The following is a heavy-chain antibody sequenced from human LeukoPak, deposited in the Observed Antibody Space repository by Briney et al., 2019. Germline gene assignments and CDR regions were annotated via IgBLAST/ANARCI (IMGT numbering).Heavy chain of an antibody. Sequence: SETLSLTCTVSGGSISSYYWSWIRQPPGKGLEWIGYIYYSGSTNYNPSLKSRVTISVDTSKNQFSLKLSSVTAADTAVYYCARGITIFGVVTPFDYWGQGTLVTVSS. CDR3: ARGITIFGVVTPFDY. D-gene: IGHD3-3*01. CDR2: IYYSGST. V-gene: IGHV4-59*12. CDR1: GGSISSYY. J-gene: IGHJ4*02.